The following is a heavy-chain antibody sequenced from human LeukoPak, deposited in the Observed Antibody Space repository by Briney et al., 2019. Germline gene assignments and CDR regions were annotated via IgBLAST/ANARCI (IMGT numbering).Heavy chain of an antibody. CDR1: GYTFTIYY. CDR2: INPSGGST. CDR3: ATGEYAFDI. J-gene: IGHJ3*02. Sequence: RASVKVSCKASGYTFTIYYMHWVRQAPGQGLEWMGIINPSGGSTSYAQKFQGRVTMTSDTSTSTVYMELTSLRSEDTAVYYCATGEYAFDIWGQGTMVTVSS. V-gene: IGHV1-46*01.